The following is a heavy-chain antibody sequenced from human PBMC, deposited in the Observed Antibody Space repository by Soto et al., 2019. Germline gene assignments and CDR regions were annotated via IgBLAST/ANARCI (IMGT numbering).Heavy chain of an antibody. CDR1: GFTFRNFV. V-gene: IGHV3-23*01. Sequence: EVQLLESGGGVVQPGGSLRLSCEASGFTFRNFVMSWVRQAPGKGLEWVSAIRATGGQTFYSDSVKGRFTISRDNSKNMLYLQIDSLRDEDTALYFCAQDRGWGVVSPSHDSWGQGTLVTVSS. J-gene: IGHJ4*02. CDR2: IRATGGQT. CDR3: AQDRGWGVVSPSHDS. D-gene: IGHD2-21*01.